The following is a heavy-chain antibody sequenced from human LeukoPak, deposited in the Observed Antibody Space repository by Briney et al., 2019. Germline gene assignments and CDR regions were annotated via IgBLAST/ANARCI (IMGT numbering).Heavy chain of an antibody. CDR3: AKDSINYYDTGSRFDY. D-gene: IGHD3-22*01. CDR1: GFTFDDYA. J-gene: IGHJ4*02. V-gene: IGHV3-9*01. CDR2: ISWNSGSI. Sequence: PGGSLRLSCAASGFTFDDYAMHWVRQAPGKGLEWVSGISWNSGSIGYADSVKGRFTISRDNAKNSLYLQMNSLRDDDTALYYCAKDSINYYDTGSRFDYWGQGTLVTVSS.